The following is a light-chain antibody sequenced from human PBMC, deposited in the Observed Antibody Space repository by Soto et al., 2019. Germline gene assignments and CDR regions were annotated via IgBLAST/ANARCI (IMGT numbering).Light chain of an antibody. CDR2: DVS. V-gene: IGLV2-11*01. CDR1: SSDVGGYNY. J-gene: IGLJ3*02. CDR3: CSYAVSYTLGWV. Sequence: QSALTQPRSVSGSPGQSVTISCTGTSSDVGGYNYVSWYQQHPGKAPKLMIYDVSKRPSGVPDRFSGSKSGNTASLTISGLQAEDEADYYCCSYAVSYTLGWVFGGGTKVTVL.